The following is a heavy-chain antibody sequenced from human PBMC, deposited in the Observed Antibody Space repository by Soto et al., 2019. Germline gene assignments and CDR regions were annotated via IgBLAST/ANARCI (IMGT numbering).Heavy chain of an antibody. CDR2: IYYSGST. CDR3: AGDTQRGYSGYFDS. V-gene: IGHV4-31*03. J-gene: IGHJ4*02. Sequence: QVQLQESGPGLVKPSQTLSLSCTVSGGSLSSGGYYWSWIRQHPGKGLEWIGFIYYSGSTYYNPSLKSRVTLSVDTSQNPFSLKLSSVTAADTAVYYCAGDTQRGYSGYFDSWGQGTLVTVSS. CDR1: GGSLSSGGYY. D-gene: IGHD5-12*01.